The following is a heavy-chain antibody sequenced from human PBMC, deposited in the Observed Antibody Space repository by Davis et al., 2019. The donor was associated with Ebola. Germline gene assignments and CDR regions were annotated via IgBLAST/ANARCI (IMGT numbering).Heavy chain of an antibody. Sequence: SETLSLTCTVSGSSISSYYWSWIRQPPGKGLEWIGYIYYSGSTNYNPSLKSRVTISVDTSKNQFSLKLSSVTAADTAVYYCARDVESYIVVVPVTYGMDVWGQGTTVTVSS. CDR3: ARDVESYIVVVPVTYGMDV. CDR2: IYYSGST. J-gene: IGHJ6*02. V-gene: IGHV4-59*01. D-gene: IGHD2-2*01. CDR1: GSSISSYY.